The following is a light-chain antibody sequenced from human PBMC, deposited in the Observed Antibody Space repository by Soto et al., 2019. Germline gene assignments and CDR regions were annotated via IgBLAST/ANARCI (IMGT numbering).Light chain of an antibody. V-gene: IGKV3-20*01. CDR3: QQYGSCSVP. Sequence: LTNSPGALSLSPGERATLSCRASQNVSSSYLAWYQQKPGEAPRRLIYGASNRGTGIPDRVSGRGCWRDFTLTISRLEHDDFAVDYCQQYGSCSVPFGGGTKVDIK. J-gene: IGKJ4*02. CDR2: GAS. CDR1: QNVSSSY.